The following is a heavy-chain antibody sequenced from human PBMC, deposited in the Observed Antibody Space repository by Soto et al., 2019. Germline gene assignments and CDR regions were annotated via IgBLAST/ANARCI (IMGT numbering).Heavy chain of an antibody. Sequence: SETLSLTCTVSADSISSSSYFWGWIRQPPGKGLEWIGTIYYSGSTSYNPSLKSRVTISLDTSKNQFSLRLTSVTAADTAVYHCARHRGSYGGEYYFDYWGQGTLVTV. CDR2: IYYSGST. CDR1: ADSISSSSYF. CDR3: ARHRGSYGGEYYFDY. V-gene: IGHV4-39*01. J-gene: IGHJ4*02. D-gene: IGHD5-18*01.